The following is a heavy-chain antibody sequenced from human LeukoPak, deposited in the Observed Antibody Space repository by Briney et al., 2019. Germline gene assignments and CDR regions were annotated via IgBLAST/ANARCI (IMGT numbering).Heavy chain of an antibody. Sequence: SETLSLTCTVSGGSVSSGSYYWSWIRQPLGKGLEWIGYIYYSGSTNYNPSLKSRVTISVDTSKNQFSLKLSSVTAADTAVYYCARGTVTLDYWGQGTLVTVSS. CDR2: IYYSGST. CDR3: ARGTVTLDY. CDR1: GGSVSSGSYY. V-gene: IGHV4-61*01. D-gene: IGHD4-17*01. J-gene: IGHJ4*02.